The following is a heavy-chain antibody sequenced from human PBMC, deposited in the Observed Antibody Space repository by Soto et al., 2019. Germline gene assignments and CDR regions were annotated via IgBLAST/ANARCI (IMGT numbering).Heavy chain of an antibody. D-gene: IGHD2-8*02. CDR3: AGDDSGGFGSYYYYGMDV. V-gene: IGHV4-59*01. CDR2: IHNGGST. Sequence: SETLSLTCTVSGASISYYYWTWIRQPEGKGLEWIGNIHNGGSTNYNPSLRSRVTISVDTSKNQFSLRLSSVTAADTAVYYCAGDDSGGFGSYYYYGMDVWGQGTTVTVSS. CDR1: GASISYYY. J-gene: IGHJ6*02.